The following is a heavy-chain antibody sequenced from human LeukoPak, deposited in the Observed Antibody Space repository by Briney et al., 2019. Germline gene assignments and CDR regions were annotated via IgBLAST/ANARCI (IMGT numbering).Heavy chain of an antibody. V-gene: IGHV3-23*01. CDR3: AKGRHEIYGMDV. CDR1: GFTFSSYA. CDR2: ISGSGDST. J-gene: IGHJ6*02. Sequence: GGSLRLSCAASGFTFSSYAMSWVRQAPGKGLEWVSAISGSGDSTYYADSVKGRFTISRDNSKNTLYLQMNSLRAEDTAVYYCAKGRHEIYGMDVWGQGTTVTVSS.